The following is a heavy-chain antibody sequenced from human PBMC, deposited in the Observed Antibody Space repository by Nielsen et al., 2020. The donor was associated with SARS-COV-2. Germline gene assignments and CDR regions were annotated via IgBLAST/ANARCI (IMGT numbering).Heavy chain of an antibody. Sequence: GESLKISCAASGFIFSDYNMNWVRQAPGKGLEWVSFISSRSDYIYYADSMKGRFTISRDNAKNSLFLQMNRLRVEDTAVYYCAKAQYYYDSSGLALDYWGQGTLVTVSS. CDR2: ISSRSDYI. CDR1: GFIFSDYN. D-gene: IGHD3-22*01. CDR3: AKAQYYYDSSGLALDY. J-gene: IGHJ4*02. V-gene: IGHV3-21*01.